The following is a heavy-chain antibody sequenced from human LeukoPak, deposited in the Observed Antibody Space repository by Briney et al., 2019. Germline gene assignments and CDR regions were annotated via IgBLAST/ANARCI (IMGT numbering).Heavy chain of an antibody. CDR3: AKDIGGYVSYYYYYMDV. V-gene: IGHV3-30*02. Sequence: GGSLRLSCAVSEFTFRSYGMHWVRQAPGKGLEWVAFIRYDGRNKYYADSVKGRFTISRDNSKNTLYLQMNSLRAEDTAVYYCAKDIGGYVSYYYYYMDVWGKGTTVTISS. J-gene: IGHJ6*03. CDR2: IRYDGRNK. D-gene: IGHD5-12*01. CDR1: EFTFRSYG.